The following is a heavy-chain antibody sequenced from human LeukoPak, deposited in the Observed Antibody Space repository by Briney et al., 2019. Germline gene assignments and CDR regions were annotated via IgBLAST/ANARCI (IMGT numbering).Heavy chain of an antibody. J-gene: IGHJ5*02. CDR2: IYHSGST. CDR3: ARDRTHSSSWYYWFDP. V-gene: IGHV4-30-2*01. Sequence: TLSLTCAVSGGSISSGGYSWGWIRQPPGKGLEWIGYIYHSGSTYYNPSLKSRVTISVDRSKNQFSLKLSSVTAADTAVYYCARDRTHSSSWYYWFDPWGQGTLVTVSS. D-gene: IGHD6-13*01. CDR1: GGSISSGGYS.